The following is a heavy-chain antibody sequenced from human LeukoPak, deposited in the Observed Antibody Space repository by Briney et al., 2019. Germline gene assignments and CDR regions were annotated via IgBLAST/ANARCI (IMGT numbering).Heavy chain of an antibody. Sequence: SGTLSLTCAVSGGSISSSNWWSWVRQPPGKGLEWIGEIYHSGSTNYNPSLKRRVTTSVDTTKNKSSLRLSSVTAADTALYYCARDVYSSGWSFDYWGQGTLVTVSS. CDR1: GGSISSSNW. CDR3: ARDVYSSGWSFDY. J-gene: IGHJ4*02. CDR2: IYHSGST. V-gene: IGHV4-4*02. D-gene: IGHD6-19*01.